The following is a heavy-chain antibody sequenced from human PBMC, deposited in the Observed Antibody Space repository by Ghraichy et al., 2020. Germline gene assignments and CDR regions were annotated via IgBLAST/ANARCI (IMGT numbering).Heavy chain of an antibody. V-gene: IGHV3-53*04. D-gene: IGHD6-25*01. CDR1: GITVSSNY. CDR3: ASGSSIYYFDY. Sequence: GGSLRLSCAASGITVSSNYMSWVRQAPGKGLEWVSVMYKGGTTFHADSVKGRFTLSRHNSQNTLYLEMDSLRAEDTAIYYCASGSSIYYFDYWGQGTLVTFSS. CDR2: MYKGGTT. J-gene: IGHJ4*02.